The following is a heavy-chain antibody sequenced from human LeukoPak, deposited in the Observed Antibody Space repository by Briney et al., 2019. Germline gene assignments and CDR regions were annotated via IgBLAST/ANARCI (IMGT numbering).Heavy chain of an antibody. Sequence: SETLSLTCAVYGGCFSGYYWSWIRQPPGKGLEWIGEINHSGSNKYNPSRKSRVTVSVDTSKNQCSLKLSSGTAADTAVYYCARGRRGSWFDPWGQGTLVTVSS. CDR3: ARGRRGSWFDP. CDR2: INHSGSN. J-gene: IGHJ5*02. CDR1: GGCFSGYY. V-gene: IGHV4-34*01.